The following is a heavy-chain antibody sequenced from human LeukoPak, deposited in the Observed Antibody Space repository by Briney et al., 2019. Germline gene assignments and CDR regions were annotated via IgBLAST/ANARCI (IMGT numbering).Heavy chain of an antibody. CDR3: ARGRSYYGSGSYYFDY. Sequence: GGSLRLSCAASGFTFSSYWMSWVRQAPGKGLEWVANIKQDGSEKYYVDSVKGRFTISRDNAKNTLYLQMNSLRAEDTAVYYCARGRSYYGSGSYYFDYWGQGTLVTVSS. J-gene: IGHJ4*02. V-gene: IGHV3-7*03. D-gene: IGHD3-10*01. CDR1: GFTFSSYW. CDR2: IKQDGSEK.